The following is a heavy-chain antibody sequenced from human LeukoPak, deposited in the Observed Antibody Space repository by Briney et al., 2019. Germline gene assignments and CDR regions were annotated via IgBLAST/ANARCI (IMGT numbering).Heavy chain of an antibody. Sequence: SQTLSLTRTVSGGSISSGSYYWSWIRQPAGKGLEWIGRIYTSGSTNYNPSLKGRVTISVDTSKNQFSLRLSSVTPADTAVYYCARDRVGATVDHWGQGTLVTVSS. CDR3: ARDRVGATVDH. CDR2: IYTSGST. J-gene: IGHJ4*02. V-gene: IGHV4-61*02. CDR1: GGSISSGSYY. D-gene: IGHD1-26*01.